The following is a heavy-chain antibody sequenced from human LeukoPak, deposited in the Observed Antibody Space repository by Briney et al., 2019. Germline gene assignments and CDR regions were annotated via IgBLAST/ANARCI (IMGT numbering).Heavy chain of an antibody. Sequence: PSETLSLTCTVSGGSISSYYWSWIRQPAGKGLEWIGRIYTSGSTNYNPSLKSRVTMSVDTSKNQFSLKLSSVTAADTAVYYCARGSLFSAGNWFDPWGQGTLVTVPS. D-gene: IGHD2-15*01. J-gene: IGHJ5*02. CDR3: ARGSLFSAGNWFDP. CDR2: IYTSGST. CDR1: GGSISSYY. V-gene: IGHV4-4*07.